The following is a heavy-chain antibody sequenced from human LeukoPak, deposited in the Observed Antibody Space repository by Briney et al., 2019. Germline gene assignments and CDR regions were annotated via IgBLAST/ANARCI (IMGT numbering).Heavy chain of an antibody. V-gene: IGHV3-33*01. J-gene: IGHJ4*02. Sequence: GGSLRLSCAASGFTFSSYGMHWVRQAPGKGLEWVAVIWYDGSNKYYADSVKGRFTISRDNSKNTLYLQMNSLRAEDTAVYYCARERVYYYDSSGSYYFDHWGQGTLVTVSS. CDR3: ARERVYYYDSSGSYYFDH. D-gene: IGHD3-22*01. CDR1: GFTFSSYG. CDR2: IWYDGSNK.